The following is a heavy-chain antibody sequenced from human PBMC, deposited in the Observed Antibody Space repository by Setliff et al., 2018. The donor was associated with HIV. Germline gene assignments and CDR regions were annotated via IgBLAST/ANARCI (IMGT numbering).Heavy chain of an antibody. J-gene: IGHJ3*01. V-gene: IGHV1-69*10. CDR1: GGSSSTHA. CDR3: AGPRGDEAFDV. CDR2: IIYILGIT. Sequence: SVKVSCKASGGSSSTHAMNWVRQAPGQGLEWMGQIIYILGITNYAQKFLGRVTLTADESTSTMYMELSSLTSDDTAVYYCAGPRGDEAFDVWGQGTMVTVSS.